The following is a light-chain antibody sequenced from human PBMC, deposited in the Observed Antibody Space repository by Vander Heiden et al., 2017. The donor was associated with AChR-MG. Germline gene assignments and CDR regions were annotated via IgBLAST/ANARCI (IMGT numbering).Light chain of an antibody. CDR3: SSYTSSTTFV. CDR2: DVN. Sequence: SALTQPASVSRSHGPSLTISCTGTSSDVGSYNYVSWYQQHPGKAPKLMIYDVNVRPSGVSSRFSGSKSGNTAALIISGLQAEDEADYYGSSYTSSTTFVLGTGTKVTVL. CDR1: SSDVGSYNY. J-gene: IGLJ1*01. V-gene: IGLV2-14*01.